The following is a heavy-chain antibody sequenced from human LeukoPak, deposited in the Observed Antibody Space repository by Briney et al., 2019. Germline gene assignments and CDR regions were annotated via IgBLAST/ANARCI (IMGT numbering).Heavy chain of an antibody. CDR2: ISSSSYI. D-gene: IGHD5-18*01. V-gene: IGHV3-21*01. CDR3: ARGGYSYGLYDY. CDR1: GFAFSSYS. J-gene: IGHJ4*02. Sequence: GGSLRLSCAASGFAFSSYSMNWVRQAPGKGLEWVSSISSSSYIYYADSVKGRFTISRDNAKNSLYLQMNSLRAEDTAVYYCARGGYSYGLYDYWGQGTLVTVSS.